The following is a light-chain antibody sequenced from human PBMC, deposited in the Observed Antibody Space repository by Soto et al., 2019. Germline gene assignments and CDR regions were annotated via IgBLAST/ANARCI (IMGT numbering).Light chain of an antibody. CDR3: QQYNTWPPIT. Sequence: EIVLTQSPATLSVSPGERATLSCRASQSVSSKLVWYQQKPGEAPRLLMYGASTRATGIPARCSGSGSGTEFTLTISSLQSEDFAVYYCQQYNTWPPITFGQGTRLEIK. CDR1: QSVSSK. V-gene: IGKV3-15*01. CDR2: GAS. J-gene: IGKJ5*01.